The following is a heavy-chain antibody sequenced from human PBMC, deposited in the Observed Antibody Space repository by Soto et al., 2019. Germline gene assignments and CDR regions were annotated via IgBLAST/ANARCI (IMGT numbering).Heavy chain of an antibody. V-gene: IGHV3-48*03. D-gene: IGHD3-22*01. CDR2: ISSSGSTI. Sequence: EVQLVESGGGLVQPGGSLRLSCAASGFTFSIYEMNWVRQAPGKGLGWVSYISSSGSTIYYADSVKGRFTISRDNAKNSLYLQMNSLRAEDTAVYYCARSVTSGYYHGMDVWGQGTTVTVSS. J-gene: IGHJ6*02. CDR3: ARSVTSGYYHGMDV. CDR1: GFTFSIYE.